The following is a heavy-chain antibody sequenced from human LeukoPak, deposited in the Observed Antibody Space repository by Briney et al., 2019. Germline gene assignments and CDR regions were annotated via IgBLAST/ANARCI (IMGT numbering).Heavy chain of an antibody. Sequence: ASVKVSCKASGYTFTSCGISWVRQAPGQGLEWMGWISAYNGNTNYAQKLQGRVTMTTDTSTSTAYMELRSLRSDDTAVYYCASSLPYLGYCSGGSCYDAFDIWGQGTMVTVSS. D-gene: IGHD2-15*01. CDR1: GYTFTSCG. V-gene: IGHV1-18*01. J-gene: IGHJ3*02. CDR2: ISAYNGNT. CDR3: ASSLPYLGYCSGGSCYDAFDI.